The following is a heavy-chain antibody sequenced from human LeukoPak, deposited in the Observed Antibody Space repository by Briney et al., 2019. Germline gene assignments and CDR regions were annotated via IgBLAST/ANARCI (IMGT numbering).Heavy chain of an antibody. Sequence: GGSLRLSCAASGFTFSNYAMSWVRQAPGKGLEWVSVIYSGGSTYYADSVKGRFTISRDNSKNTLYLQMNSLRAEDTAVYYCARGAYGSGSYGDNWFDPWGQGTLVTVSS. V-gene: IGHV3-66*01. D-gene: IGHD3-10*01. CDR1: GFTFSNYA. CDR2: IYSGGST. CDR3: ARGAYGSGSYGDNWFDP. J-gene: IGHJ5*02.